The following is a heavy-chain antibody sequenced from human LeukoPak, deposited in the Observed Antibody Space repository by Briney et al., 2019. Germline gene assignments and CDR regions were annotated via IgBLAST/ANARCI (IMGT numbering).Heavy chain of an antibody. CDR3: ARGGAEDYYYGMDV. Sequence: ASVKVSCKASGYTFTGYYMHWVRQAPGQGLEWMGWINPNSGGTNYAQKFQGRVTMTWDTSISTAYMELSRLRSDDTAVYYCARGGAEDYYYGMDVWGQGTTVTVSS. J-gene: IGHJ6*02. CDR2: INPNSGGT. V-gene: IGHV1-2*02. CDR1: GYTFTGYY.